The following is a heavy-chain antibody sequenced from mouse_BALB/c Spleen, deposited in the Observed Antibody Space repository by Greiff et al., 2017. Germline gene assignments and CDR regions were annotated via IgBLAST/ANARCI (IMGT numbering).Heavy chain of an antibody. J-gene: IGHJ4*01. CDR2: IWAGGST. CDR3: AATPMDY. CDR1: GFSLTSYG. Sequence: QVQLKESGPGLVAPSQSLSITCTVSGFSLTSYGVHWVRQPPGKGLEWLGVIWAGGSTNYNSALMSRLSISKDNSKSQVFLKMNSLQTDHTAMYYCAATPMDYWGQGTSVTVSS. V-gene: IGHV2-9*02.